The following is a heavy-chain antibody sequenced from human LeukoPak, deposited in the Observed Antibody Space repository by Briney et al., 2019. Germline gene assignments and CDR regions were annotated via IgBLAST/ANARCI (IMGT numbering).Heavy chain of an antibody. CDR1: GFTVSSNY. V-gene: IGHV3-53*01. CDR2: IYSGGRT. J-gene: IGHJ4*02. Sequence: GGTLRLSCAASGFTVSSNYMSWVRQAPGKGLEWVSVIYSGGRTYYADSVKGRFTISRDKSKNTLYLQMNSLRAEDTAVYYCARGPKYISATGPYYFDYWGQGTPVTVSS. D-gene: IGHD6-13*01. CDR3: ARGPKYISATGPYYFDY.